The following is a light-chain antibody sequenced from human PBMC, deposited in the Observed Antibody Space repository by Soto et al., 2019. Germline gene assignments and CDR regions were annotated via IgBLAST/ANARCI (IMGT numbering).Light chain of an antibody. CDR2: AAS. CDR3: QQRSSWPIT. CDR1: QSINNY. V-gene: IGKV1-39*01. Sequence: IPMTQPPSSLSASVGDRGTMTCQASQSINNYLNWYQQKPGKAPKLLIFAASSLQSGVPSRFSGSGSGTDFTLTINSLQPEDFAVYYCQQRSSWPITFGPGTRLEIK. J-gene: IGKJ5*01.